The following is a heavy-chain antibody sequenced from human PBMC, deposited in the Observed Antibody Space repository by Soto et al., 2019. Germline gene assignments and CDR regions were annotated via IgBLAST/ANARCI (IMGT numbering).Heavy chain of an antibody. J-gene: IGHJ5*02. Sequence: ASETLSLTCTVSGAYVSSGTYYWSWIRQTPGKGLEWIGDIYFSGSTKYNPSLQSRVTISVDTSNNQFSLKLSSVTAADTAVYFCSRGPPRVHWFDPWGQGTLVTVSS. CDR2: IYFSGST. CDR3: SRGPPRVHWFDP. CDR1: GAYVSSGTYY. V-gene: IGHV4-61*01.